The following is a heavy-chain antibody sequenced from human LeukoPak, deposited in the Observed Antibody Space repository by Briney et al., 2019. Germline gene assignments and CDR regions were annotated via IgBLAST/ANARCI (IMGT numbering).Heavy chain of an antibody. CDR1: GFTFSSYS. D-gene: IGHD3-10*01. V-gene: IGHV3-48*01. CDR2: ISSSSSTI. J-gene: IGHJ3*02. Sequence: GGSLRLSCAASGFTFSSYSMNWVRQAPGKGLEWVSYISSSSSTIYYADSVKGRFTISRDNSKNTLYLQMNSLRAEDTAVYYCGKDGWGVGSSKPSGAFDIWGQGTMVTVSS. CDR3: GKDGWGVGSSKPSGAFDI.